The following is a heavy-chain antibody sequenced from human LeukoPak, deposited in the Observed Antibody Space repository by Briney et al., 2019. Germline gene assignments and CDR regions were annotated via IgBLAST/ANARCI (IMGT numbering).Heavy chain of an antibody. V-gene: IGHV4-39*07. J-gene: IGHJ4*02. Sequence: SETLSLTCPVSGGSISSSSYYWGWIRQPPGKGLEWIGSIYYSGSTYYNPSLKSRVTISVDTSKNQSSLKLSAVTAADTVVYYRACLVGASPSDYWGQGTLVTVSS. CDR3: ACLVGASPSDY. CDR2: IYYSGST. CDR1: GGSISSSSYY. D-gene: IGHD1-26*01.